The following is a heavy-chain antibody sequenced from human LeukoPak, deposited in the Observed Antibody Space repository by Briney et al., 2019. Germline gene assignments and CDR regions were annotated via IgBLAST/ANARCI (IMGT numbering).Heavy chain of an antibody. Sequence: GGSLRLSCAASGFTFSSYAMSWVRQAPGKGLEWVSAISGSGGSTYYADSVKVRFTISRDNSKNTLYLQMNSLRAEDTAVYYCAKDRKAVSTVTFDYWGQGTLVTVSS. CDR2: ISGSGGST. J-gene: IGHJ4*02. CDR3: AKDRKAVSTVTFDY. V-gene: IGHV3-23*01. D-gene: IGHD4-17*01. CDR1: GFTFSSYA.